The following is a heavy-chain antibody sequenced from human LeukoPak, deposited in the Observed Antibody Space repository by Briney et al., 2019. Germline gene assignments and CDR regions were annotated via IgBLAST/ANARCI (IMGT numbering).Heavy chain of an antibody. J-gene: IGHJ4*02. CDR1: GFTFSSYA. D-gene: IGHD6-19*01. CDR2: ISGSAGST. CDR3: ASETGYSSGWREYYLDY. V-gene: IGHV3-23*01. Sequence: GGSLRLSCAASGFTFSSYAMSWVRQAPGKGLEWVSSISGSAGSTYYADSVKGRFTISRDNSKNTLYLQMNSLRAEDTAVYYCASETGYSSGWREYYLDYWGQGTLVTVSS.